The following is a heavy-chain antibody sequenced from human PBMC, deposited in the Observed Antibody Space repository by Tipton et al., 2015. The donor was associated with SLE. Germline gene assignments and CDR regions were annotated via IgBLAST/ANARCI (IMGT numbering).Heavy chain of an antibody. CDR2: INHSGSTNHSAST. CDR3: ARLYGDYSAFAY. D-gene: IGHD4-17*01. CDR1: GGSFSGYY. V-gene: IGHV4-34*01. Sequence: TLSLTCAVYGGSFSGYYWSWIRQPPGKGLEWIGEINHSGSTNHSASTKYNPSLKSRVTISVDTSKNQFSLKLSSVTAADTAVYYCARLYGDYSAFAYWRQGTLVTVS. J-gene: IGHJ4*02.